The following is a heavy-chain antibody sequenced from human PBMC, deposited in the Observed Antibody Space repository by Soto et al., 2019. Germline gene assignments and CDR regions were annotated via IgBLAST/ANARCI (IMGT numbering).Heavy chain of an antibody. V-gene: IGHV2-5*02. D-gene: IGHD6-19*01. J-gene: IGHJ4*02. CDR2: IYWDDDK. CDR3: AHVGGLEQWLYRLDH. CDR1: GFSLSTTGVG. Sequence: QITLKESGPSLVKPTQTLTLTCTFSGFSLSTTGVGVVWIRQPPGKALEWLALIYWDDDKHYSPSLRSRLTIPKDPPKNQVVLTLTNVDPVDTATYYCAHVGGLEQWLYRLDHWGEGTLVTVSS.